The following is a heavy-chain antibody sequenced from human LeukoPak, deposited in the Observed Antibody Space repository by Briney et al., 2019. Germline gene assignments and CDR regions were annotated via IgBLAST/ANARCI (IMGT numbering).Heavy chain of an antibody. CDR1: GDSVSSNSAA. CDR2: TYYRSKWYN. V-gene: IGHV6-1*01. D-gene: IGHD6-19*01. J-gene: IGHJ5*02. CDR3: ARERYSSGWYWGVDWFDP. Sequence: SQTLSLTCAISGDSVSSNSAAWNWIRQSPSRGLEWLGRTYYRSKWYNDYAVSVKSRITINPDTPKNQFSLQLNSVTPEDTAVYYCARERYSSGWYWGVDWFDPWGQGTLVTVSS.